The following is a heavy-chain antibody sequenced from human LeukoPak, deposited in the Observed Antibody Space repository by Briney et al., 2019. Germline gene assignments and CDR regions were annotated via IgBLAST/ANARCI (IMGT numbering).Heavy chain of an antibody. CDR3: ARDSAFSSYSF. CDR1: GFTFSSYS. D-gene: IGHD2-15*01. V-gene: IGHV3-7*03. Sequence: GGSLRLSCAASGFTFSSYSMNWVRQAPGKGLEWVASIKHDGSEKYYVDSVKGRFTISRDNAKNSLYLQMNSLRAEDTAVYYCARDSAFSSYSFWGQGALVTVSS. CDR2: IKHDGSEK. J-gene: IGHJ1*01.